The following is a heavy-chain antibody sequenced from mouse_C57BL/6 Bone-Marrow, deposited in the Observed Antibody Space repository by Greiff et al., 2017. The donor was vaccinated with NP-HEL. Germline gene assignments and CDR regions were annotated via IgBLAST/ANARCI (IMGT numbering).Heavy chain of an antibody. CDR3: VSPPAQVCAD. J-gene: IGHJ3*01. Sequence: QVQLKESGAELMKPGASVKLSCKATGYTFTGYWIEWVKQRPGHGLEWIGEILPGSGSTNYNEKFKGKATFTADTSSNQAYMQLSSLTTDVSATSYGVSPPAQVCADWGQGTLVTVSA. D-gene: IGHD3-2*02. CDR2: ILPGSGST. CDR1: GYTFTGYW. V-gene: IGHV1-9*01.